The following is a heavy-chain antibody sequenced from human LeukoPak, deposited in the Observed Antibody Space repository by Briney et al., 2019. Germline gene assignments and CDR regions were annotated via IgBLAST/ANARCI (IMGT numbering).Heavy chain of an antibody. V-gene: IGHV3-15*01. CDR2: IKSKTHGGTT. CDR1: GFPFSNAW. CDR3: TTSITLGVDY. J-gene: IGHJ4*02. Sequence: GGSLRLSCAASGFPFSNAWMSWVRQAPGKGLEWVGRIKSKTHGGTTDYAAPVKDRFTISRDDSQNTLYLQINSLKSEDTAVYYCTTSITLGVDYWGQGTLVTVSS. D-gene: IGHD1-14*01.